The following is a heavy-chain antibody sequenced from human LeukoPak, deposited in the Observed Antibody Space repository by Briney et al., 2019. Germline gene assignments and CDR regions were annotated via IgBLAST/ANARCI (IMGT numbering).Heavy chain of an antibody. Sequence: SETLSLTCTVSGGSVSSSQYYWGWIRQPPGKGLEWIGSIYESGTTHYSPSLKSRVTISADTSKNQISLKLSSVTAADTAVYYCTRVETTVTPWVDYWGQGTLVTVSS. CDR3: TRVETTVTPWVDY. CDR1: GGSVSSSQYY. V-gene: IGHV4-39*01. D-gene: IGHD4-17*01. J-gene: IGHJ4*02. CDR2: IYESGTT.